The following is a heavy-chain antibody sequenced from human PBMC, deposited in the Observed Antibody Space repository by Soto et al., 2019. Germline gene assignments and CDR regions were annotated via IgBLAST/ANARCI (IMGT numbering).Heavy chain of an antibody. J-gene: IGHJ4*02. CDR2: INSDGSST. Sequence: EVQLVESGGGLVQPGGSLRLSCAASGFTFSSYWMHWVRQAPGKGLVWVSRINSDGSSTSYADSVKGRFTISRDNAKNTLYLKMNSLRAEDTAVYYCARESYTIFGVVIFDYWGQGTLVTVSS. D-gene: IGHD3-3*01. CDR3: ARESYTIFGVVIFDY. V-gene: IGHV3-74*01. CDR1: GFTFSSYW.